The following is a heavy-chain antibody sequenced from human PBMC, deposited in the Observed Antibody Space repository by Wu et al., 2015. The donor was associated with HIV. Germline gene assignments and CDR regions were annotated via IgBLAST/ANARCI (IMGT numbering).Heavy chain of an antibody. CDR3: ARGTWSDYYGSGSYEYYFDY. V-gene: IGHV1-69*05. D-gene: IGHD3-10*01. J-gene: IGHJ4*02. Sequence: QVQLVQSGAEVKKPGSSVKVSCKASGGTFSSYAISWVRQAPGQGLEWMGGIIPIFGTANYAQKFQGRVTITTDESTSTAYMELSSLRSEDTAVYYCARGTWSDYYGSGSYEYYFDYWGQGTLVTVSS. CDR2: IIPIFGTA. CDR1: GGTFSSYA.